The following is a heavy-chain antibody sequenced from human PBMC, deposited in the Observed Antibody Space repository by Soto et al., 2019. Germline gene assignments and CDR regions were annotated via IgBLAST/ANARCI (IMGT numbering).Heavy chain of an antibody. CDR1: ACTLRSYI. CDR3: AADVQQLRGFGI. J-gene: IGHJ3*02. Sequence: ACTLRSYISVWAGPARGQRLEWIGWIVVGSGNTNYAQKFQERVTITRDMSTSTAYMELSSLRSEDTSVYYCAADVQQLRGFGICGQGTMGSGSS. V-gene: IGHV1-58*01. CDR2: IVVGSGNT. D-gene: IGHD6-13*01.